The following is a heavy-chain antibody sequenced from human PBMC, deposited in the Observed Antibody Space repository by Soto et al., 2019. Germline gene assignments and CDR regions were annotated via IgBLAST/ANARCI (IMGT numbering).Heavy chain of an antibody. J-gene: IGHJ5*02. D-gene: IGHD6-19*01. Sequence: QVQLVQSGAEVKKPGASVTVSCKPSGYPFTSYHVNWVRQAPGQGLEWMGWMNPDSGSTDYALKFQGRITMTRNTSMSTAYLELRSLASEDTAIYYCARGRFISKGYDSGGDIAHWGQGTQVIVSS. CDR3: ARGRFISKGYDSGGDIAH. V-gene: IGHV1-8*01. CDR2: MNPDSGST. CDR1: GYPFTSYH.